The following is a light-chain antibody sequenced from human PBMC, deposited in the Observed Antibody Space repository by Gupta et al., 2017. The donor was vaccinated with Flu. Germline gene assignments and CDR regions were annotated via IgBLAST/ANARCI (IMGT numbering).Light chain of an antibody. CDR3: NSYTTSSTQV. CDR2: DVS. J-gene: IGLJ1*01. CDR1: SSDIGSYNY. V-gene: IGLV2-14*04. Sequence: SSDIGSYNYVSWYQQHPGKAPKLMIYDVSNRPSGVSSRFSGSKSGNTASLTISGLQAEDEADYYCNSYTTSSTQVFGTGTKVTVL.